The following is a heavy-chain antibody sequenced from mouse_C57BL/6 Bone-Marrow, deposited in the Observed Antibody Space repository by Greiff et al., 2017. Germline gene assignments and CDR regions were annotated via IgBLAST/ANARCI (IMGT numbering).Heavy chain of an antibody. CDR1: GYTFTSYW. D-gene: IGHD4-1*01. CDR2: IDPNSGGT. CDR3: AREGTGWDDYWYFDV. Sequence: QVHVKQSGAELVKPGASVKLSCKASGYTFTSYWMHWVKQRPGRGLEWIGRIDPNSGGTKYNEKFKSKATLTVDKPSSTAYMQLSSLTSEDSAVYYCAREGTGWDDYWYFDVWGTGTTVTVSS. V-gene: IGHV1-72*01. J-gene: IGHJ1*03.